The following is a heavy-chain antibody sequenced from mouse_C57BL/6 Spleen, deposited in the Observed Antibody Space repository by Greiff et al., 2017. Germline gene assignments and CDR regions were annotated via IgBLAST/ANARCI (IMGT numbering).Heavy chain of an antibody. CDR1: GFSLTSYG. Sequence: QVQLQQSGPGLVQPSQSLSITCTVSGFSLTSYGVHWVRQSPGKGLEWLGVIWSGGSTDSNAAFISRLSISKDNSKSQVFFKMNSLQADDTAIYYCARKNPPPYAMDYWGQGTSVTVSS. CDR3: ARKNPPPYAMDY. J-gene: IGHJ4*01. CDR2: IWSGGST. V-gene: IGHV2-2*01.